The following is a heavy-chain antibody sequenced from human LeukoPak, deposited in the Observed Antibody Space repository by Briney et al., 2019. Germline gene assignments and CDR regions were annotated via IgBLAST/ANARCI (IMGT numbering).Heavy chain of an antibody. CDR1: GYTFTGYY. D-gene: IGHD3-22*01. Sequence: ASVKVSCKASGYTFTGYYMHWVRQAPGQGLEWMGWINPNSGGTNYAQKFQGRVTMTRDTSISTAYMELSRLRSDDTAVYFCARGPYSYDSSGAFDIWGQGTMVTVS. CDR3: ARGPYSYDSSGAFDI. J-gene: IGHJ3*02. CDR2: INPNSGGT. V-gene: IGHV1-2*02.